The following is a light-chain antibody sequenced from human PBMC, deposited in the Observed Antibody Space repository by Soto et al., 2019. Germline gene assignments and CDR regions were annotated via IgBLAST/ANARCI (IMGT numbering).Light chain of an antibody. V-gene: IGLV1-40*01. CDR3: QCFDSSLSGWV. CDR2: DKN. J-gene: IGLJ7*01. Sequence: QSVLTQPPSVSGAPGQRVTISCTGSSSNIGAGYDVHWYQQLPGTAPKVLIYDKNSRPSGVPDRFADSKSGTSASLAISSLQADDEANYYCQCFDSSLSGWVFGGGTQLTVL. CDR1: SSNIGAGYD.